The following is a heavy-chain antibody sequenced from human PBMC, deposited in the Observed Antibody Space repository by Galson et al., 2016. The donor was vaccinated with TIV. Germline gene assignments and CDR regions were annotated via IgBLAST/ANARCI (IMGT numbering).Heavy chain of an antibody. Sequence: GAEVKKPGESLTISCKGSGYSFTNYWINWVRQMPGKGLEWMGKIDPTDSYTNYSPSFEGHVTISADKSISTAFLQWSSLKASDTAIYFCARGVSTGSGWLDPWGQGTLVTVSS. CDR1: GYSFTNYW. CDR2: IDPTDSYT. CDR3: ARGVSTGSGWLDP. V-gene: IGHV5-10-1*01. D-gene: IGHD5/OR15-5a*01. J-gene: IGHJ5*02.